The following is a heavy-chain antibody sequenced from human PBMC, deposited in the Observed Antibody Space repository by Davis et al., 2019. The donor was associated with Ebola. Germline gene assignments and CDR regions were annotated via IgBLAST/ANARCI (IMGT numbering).Heavy chain of an antibody. Sequence: GESLKISCAASGFTFDDYGMSWVRQAPGKGLEWVSGINWNGGSTGYADSVRGRFTISRDNAKNSLYLQMNSLRAEDTALYHCAKSKRGSVSSGWYGYAFDIWGQGTMVTVSS. V-gene: IGHV3-20*01. CDR2: INWNGGST. D-gene: IGHD6-19*01. CDR3: AKSKRGSVSSGWYGYAFDI. CDR1: GFTFDDYG. J-gene: IGHJ3*02.